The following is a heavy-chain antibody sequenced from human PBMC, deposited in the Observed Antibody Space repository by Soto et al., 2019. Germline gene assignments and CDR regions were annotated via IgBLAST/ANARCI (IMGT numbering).Heavy chain of an antibody. CDR3: ARESPSTLTETYYDFWSGYKYGMDV. V-gene: IGHV6-1*01. CDR2: TYYRSKWYN. CDR1: GDSVSSNSAA. J-gene: IGHJ6*02. D-gene: IGHD3-3*01. Sequence: PSQTLSLTCAISGDSVSSNSAAWNWIRQSPSRGLEWLGRTYYRSKWYNDYAVSVKSRITINPDTSKNQFSLQLNSVTPEDTAVYYCARESPSTLTETYYDFWSGYKYGMDVWGQGTTVTVSS.